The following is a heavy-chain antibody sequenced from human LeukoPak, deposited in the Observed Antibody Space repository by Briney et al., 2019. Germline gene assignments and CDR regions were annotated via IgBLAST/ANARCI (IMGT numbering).Heavy chain of an antibody. J-gene: IGHJ4*02. CDR2: IYSGGST. Sequence: PGGSLRLSCAASGFTVSSNYMSWARQAPGKGLEWVSVIYSGGSTYYADSVKGRFTISRDNSKNTLYLQMNSLRAEDTAVYYCARDLSHDSSGDGDYWGQGTLVTVSS. CDR1: GFTVSSNY. D-gene: IGHD3-22*01. CDR3: ARDLSHDSSGDGDY. V-gene: IGHV3-53*01.